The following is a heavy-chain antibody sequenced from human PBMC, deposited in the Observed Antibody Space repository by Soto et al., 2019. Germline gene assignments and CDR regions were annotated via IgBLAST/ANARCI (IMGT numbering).Heavy chain of an antibody. CDR2: ISSTSNTI. CDR3: ARDRGCSGGICYRDLGY. Sequence: GVSLRISCAASGFTFSTYSMSWVRQAPGKGLEWVSYISSTSNTIYYADSVKGRFTISRDNAKNSLYLHMNSLSAEDTAVYYCARDRGCSGGICYRDLGYWGQGT. CDR1: GFTFSTYS. D-gene: IGHD2-15*01. V-gene: IGHV3-48*01. J-gene: IGHJ4*02.